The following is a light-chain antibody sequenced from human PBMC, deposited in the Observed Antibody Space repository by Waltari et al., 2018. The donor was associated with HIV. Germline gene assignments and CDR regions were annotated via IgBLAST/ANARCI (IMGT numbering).Light chain of an antibody. Sequence: QSALTQPPSASGSPGQSVTIPCTGTSSDVGGYNYVSWYQQHPGKAPKLMIYEVSKRPSGVPDRFSGLQAEDEADYYCSSYAGSSNVVFGGGTKLTVL. CDR2: EVS. V-gene: IGLV2-8*01. CDR1: SSDVGGYNY. J-gene: IGLJ2*01. CDR3: SSYAGSSNVV.